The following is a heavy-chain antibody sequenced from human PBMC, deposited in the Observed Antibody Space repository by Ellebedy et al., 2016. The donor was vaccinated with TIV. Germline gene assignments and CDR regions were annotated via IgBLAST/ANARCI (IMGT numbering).Heavy chain of an antibody. Sequence: SETLSLTXAVYGGSFSGYYWSWIRQPPGKGLEWIGEINHSGSTNYNPSLKSRVTISVDTSKNQFSLKLSSVTAADTAVYYCARRSMIVVTPAGGAFDIWGQGTMVTVSS. CDR3: ARRSMIVVTPAGGAFDI. V-gene: IGHV4-34*01. CDR2: INHSGST. CDR1: GGSFSGYY. D-gene: IGHD3-22*01. J-gene: IGHJ3*02.